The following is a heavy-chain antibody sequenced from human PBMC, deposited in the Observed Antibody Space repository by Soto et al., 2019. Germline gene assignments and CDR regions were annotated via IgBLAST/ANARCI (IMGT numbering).Heavy chain of an antibody. J-gene: IGHJ4*02. Sequence: GGSLRLSCAASGFTFSSYAMSWVRQAPGKGLEWVSAISGSGGSTYYADSVKGRFTISRDNSKNTLYLQMNSLRAEDTAVYYCAKDQRSYDFWSGYLGSRGRSDYWGQGTLVTVSS. CDR2: ISGSGGST. D-gene: IGHD3-3*01. CDR1: GFTFSSYA. V-gene: IGHV3-23*01. CDR3: AKDQRSYDFWSGYLGSRGRSDY.